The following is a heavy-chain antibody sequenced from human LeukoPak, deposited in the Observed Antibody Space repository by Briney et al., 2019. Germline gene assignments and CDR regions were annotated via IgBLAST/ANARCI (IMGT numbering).Heavy chain of an antibody. D-gene: IGHD6-25*01. Sequence: SQTLSLTCAVSGGSISSGGYSWSWIRQPPGKGLEWIGYIYHSGSTYYNPSLKSRVTISVGRSKNQFSLKLSSVTAADTAVYYCACAMSARIHYRGQGTLVTVSS. CDR1: GGSISSGGYS. J-gene: IGHJ4*02. CDR2: IYHSGST. CDR3: ACAMSARIHY. V-gene: IGHV4-30-2*01.